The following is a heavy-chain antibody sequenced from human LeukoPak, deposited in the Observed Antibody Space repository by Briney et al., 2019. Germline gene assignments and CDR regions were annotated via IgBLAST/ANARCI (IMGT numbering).Heavy chain of an antibody. J-gene: IGHJ4*02. V-gene: IGHV3-7*01. D-gene: IGHD3-22*01. CDR2: IKQDGSEK. CDR1: GFTFSNYA. CDR3: ARITVYYYDSSGYDY. Sequence: PGRSLRLSCAASGFTFSNYAMHWVRQAPGKGLEWVANIKQDGSEKYYVDSVKGRFTISRDNAKNSLYLQMNSLRAEDTAVYYCARITVYYYDSSGYDYWGQGTLVTVSS.